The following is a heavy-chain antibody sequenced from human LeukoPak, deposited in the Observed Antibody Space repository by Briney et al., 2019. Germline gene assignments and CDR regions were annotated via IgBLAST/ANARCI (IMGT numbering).Heavy chain of an antibody. V-gene: IGHV3-74*01. J-gene: IGHJ4*02. CDR1: GFTFSNYA. CDR3: ARAVAGTFDY. CDR2: INSDGSST. Sequence: GGSLRLSCAASGFTFSNYAMNWVRQAPGKGLVWVSRINSDGSSTSYADSVKGRFTISRDNAKNTLYLQMNSLRAEDTAVYYCARAVAGTFDYWGQGTLVTVSS. D-gene: IGHD6-19*01.